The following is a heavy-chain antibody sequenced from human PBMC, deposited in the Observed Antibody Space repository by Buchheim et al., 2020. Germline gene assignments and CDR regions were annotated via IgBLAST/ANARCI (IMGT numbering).Heavy chain of an antibody. J-gene: IGHJ4*02. CDR3: AREQTYYFDNSDYVFGETIDY. Sequence: QVQLVESGGGLVKPGGSLRLSCAASGFTFNDYNMNWIRQAPGKGLEWVSYISKSDATISYADSVKGRFTFSRDNAKNSLYLQMNSLRAEDTAVYYCAREQTYYFDNSDYVFGETIDYWGQGTL. V-gene: IGHV3-11*01. CDR2: ISKSDATI. CDR1: GFTFNDYN. D-gene: IGHD3-22*01.